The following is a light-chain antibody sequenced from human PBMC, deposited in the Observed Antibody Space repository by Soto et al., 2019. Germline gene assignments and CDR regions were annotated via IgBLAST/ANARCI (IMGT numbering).Light chain of an antibody. CDR3: QQYAVSPWT. J-gene: IGKJ1*01. CDR2: GAS. V-gene: IGKV3-20*01. Sequence: EIVLTQSPGTLSLSPGERVTLSCRASQTFSSSYLAWSQQKPGQAPRLLVCGASSRPTGITDRFSGSESGTDVTLTISGVDPEDCAVSYYQQYAVSPWTFGQGTKVEI. CDR1: QTFSSSY.